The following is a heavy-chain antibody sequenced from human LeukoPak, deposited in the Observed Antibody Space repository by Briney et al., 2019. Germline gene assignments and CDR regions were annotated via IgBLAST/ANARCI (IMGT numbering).Heavy chain of an antibody. CDR2: IAADGGVK. CDR1: GITFNSHG. Sequence: GGSLRLSCVASGITFNSHGMHWVRQAPGKGLEWVAVIAADGGVKHYADSVKGRFTPSRDNSKNTLYLQMISLSVEDTAVYYCAREATWGQWYFDHWGQGTPVTVSS. J-gene: IGHJ4*02. D-gene: IGHD6-19*01. V-gene: IGHV3-30*03. CDR3: AREATWGQWYFDH.